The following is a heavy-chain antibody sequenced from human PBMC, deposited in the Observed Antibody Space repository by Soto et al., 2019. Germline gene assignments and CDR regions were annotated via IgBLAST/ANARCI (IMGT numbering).Heavy chain of an antibody. CDR1: GFTFSSYS. CDR2: ISSSSSYI. Sequence: GESLKISCAASGFTFSSYSMNWVRQAPGKGLEWVSSISSSSSYIYYADSVKGRFTISRDNAKNSLYLQMNSLRAEDTAVYYCASTIRASSIAARPDVYWGQGTLVTVSS. D-gene: IGHD6-6*01. CDR3: ASTIRASSIAARPDVY. J-gene: IGHJ4*02. V-gene: IGHV3-21*01.